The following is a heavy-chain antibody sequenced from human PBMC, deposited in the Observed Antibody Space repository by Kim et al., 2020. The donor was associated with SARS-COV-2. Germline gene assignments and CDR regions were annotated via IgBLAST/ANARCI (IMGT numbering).Heavy chain of an antibody. CDR3: ARGLYGSGSYGSGY. V-gene: IGHV4-34*01. Sequence: PSLKRRVTISVDTSKNQFALKLSSVTAADTAVYYCARGLYGSGSYGSGYWGQGTLVTVSS. J-gene: IGHJ4*02. D-gene: IGHD3-10*01.